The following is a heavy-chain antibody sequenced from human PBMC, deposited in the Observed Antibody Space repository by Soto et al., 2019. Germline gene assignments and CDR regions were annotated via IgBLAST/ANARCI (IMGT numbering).Heavy chain of an antibody. J-gene: IGHJ4*02. CDR3: AKPPHNWNYLDY. D-gene: IGHD1-20*01. CDR2: ISYDGSNK. V-gene: IGHV3-30*18. CDR1: GFTFSSYG. Sequence: QVQLVESGGGVVQPGRSLRLSCAASGFTFSSYGMHWVRQAPGKGLEWVAVISYDGSNKYYADSVKGRFTISRDNSKNTLYLRMNSLRAEDTAVYYCAKPPHNWNYLDYWGQGTLVTVSS.